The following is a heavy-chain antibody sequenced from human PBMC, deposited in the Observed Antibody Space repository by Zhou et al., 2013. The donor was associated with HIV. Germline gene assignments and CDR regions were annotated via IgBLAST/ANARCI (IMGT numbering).Heavy chain of an antibody. Sequence: QVQLQESGPGLVKPSETLSLTCSVSGGSISSHYWSWIRQPPGKGLEWIGYIYYSGSTNYNPSLKSRVTISVDTSKNQFSLKLSSVTAADTAVYYCARVSTTTSFDCWGQGTLVTVSS. CDR2: IYYSGST. CDR1: GGSISSHY. CDR3: ARVSTTTSFDC. V-gene: IGHV4-59*11. J-gene: IGHJ4*02. D-gene: IGHD2-2*01.